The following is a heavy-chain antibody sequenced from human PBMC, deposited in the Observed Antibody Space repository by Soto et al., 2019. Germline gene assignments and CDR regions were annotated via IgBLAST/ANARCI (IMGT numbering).Heavy chain of an antibody. CDR3: ARQHWNFRRYFDS. J-gene: IGHJ4*02. CDR1: GYSFTSYW. Sequence: GEALKISCKGSGYSFTSYWIGWVRQMPGKGLEWMGIIYPGDSDTRYSPSFQGQVTISADKSISTAYLQWSSLKASDTAMYYCARQHWNFRRYFDSWGQGTLVTVSS. D-gene: IGHD1-7*01. V-gene: IGHV5-51*01. CDR2: IYPGDSDT.